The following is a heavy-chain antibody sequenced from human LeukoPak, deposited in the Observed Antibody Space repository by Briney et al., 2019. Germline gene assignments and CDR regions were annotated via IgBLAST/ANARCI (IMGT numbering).Heavy chain of an antibody. CDR2: IYYSGST. J-gene: IGHJ4*02. CDR3: AREYDSGSYYKAYYFDY. Sequence: SETLSLTCTVSGGSISSYYWSWIRQPPGKGLEWIGYIYYSGSTNYNPSLKSRVTISVDTSKNQFSLKLSSVTAADTAVYYCAREYDSGSYYKAYYFDYWGQGTLVTVSS. D-gene: IGHD3-10*01. CDR1: GGSISSYY. V-gene: IGHV4-59*12.